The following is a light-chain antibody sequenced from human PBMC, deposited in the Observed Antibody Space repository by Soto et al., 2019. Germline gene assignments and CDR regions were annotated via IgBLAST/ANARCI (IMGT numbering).Light chain of an antibody. CDR2: GVY. CDR3: QQYDTSPRT. J-gene: IGKJ1*01. V-gene: IGKV3-20*01. CDR1: QSLRTNS. Sequence: PGEIATLSCRASQSLRTNSLAWYQQTPGQAPRLLISGVYSRAAGIPDRFSGSGSGTDFPLTISRLEPEDFAVYYCQQYDTSPRTFGQGTKVDI.